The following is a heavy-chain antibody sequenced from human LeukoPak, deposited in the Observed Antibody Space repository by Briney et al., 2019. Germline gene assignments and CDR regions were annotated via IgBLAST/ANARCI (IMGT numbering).Heavy chain of an antibody. CDR3: TLWANFDY. Sequence: SVKVSCKASGGTFSSYAISWVRQAPGQGLEWMGGIIPIFGTANYAQKFQGRVTMTRDTSTSTVYMELSSLRSEDTAVYYCTLWANFDYWGQGTLVTVPS. J-gene: IGHJ4*02. D-gene: IGHD3-10*01. V-gene: IGHV1-69*05. CDR2: IIPIFGTA. CDR1: GGTFSSYA.